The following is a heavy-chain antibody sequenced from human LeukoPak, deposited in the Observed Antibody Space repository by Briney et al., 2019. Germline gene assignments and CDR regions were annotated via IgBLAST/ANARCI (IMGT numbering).Heavy chain of an antibody. CDR1: GCTFTSYY. J-gene: IGHJ6*02. Sequence: AASVKVSCKASGCTFTSYYMHWVRQAPGQGLEWMGIINPSGGSTSYAQKFQGRVTMTRDTSTSTVYMELSSLRSEDTAVYYCARDEQQLPSGMDVWGQGTTVTVSS. D-gene: IGHD6-13*01. V-gene: IGHV1-46*01. CDR2: INPSGGST. CDR3: ARDEQQLPSGMDV.